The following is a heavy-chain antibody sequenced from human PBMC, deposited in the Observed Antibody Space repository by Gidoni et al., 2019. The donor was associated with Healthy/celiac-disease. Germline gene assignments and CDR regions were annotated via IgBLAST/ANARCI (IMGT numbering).Heavy chain of an antibody. CDR3: AGLRPDSSSPGAFEI. J-gene: IGHJ3*02. Sequence: EVPLVPSGAEVPKPGESLTISCQGSGYRFTSYWIGWGRQMPGKGLDWMGVIYPGDADTRYSPSFQGQVTISADKSISTAYLQWSSLKASDTARYYCAGLRPDSSSPGAFEIWGQGTMVTVSS. V-gene: IGHV5-51*01. CDR2: IYPGDADT. D-gene: IGHD6-6*01. CDR1: GYRFTSYW.